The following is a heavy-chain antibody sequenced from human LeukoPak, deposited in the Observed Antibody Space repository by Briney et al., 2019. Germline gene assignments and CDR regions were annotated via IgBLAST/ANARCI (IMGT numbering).Heavy chain of an antibody. CDR3: AKFGRLVPAAIQAVDY. CDR2: IRYDGSNK. J-gene: IGHJ4*02. Sequence: GGSLRLSCAASGFTFSSYWMSWVRQAPGKGLEWVAFIRYDGSNKYYADSVKGRFTISRDNSKNTLYLQMNSLRAEDTAVYYCAKFGRLVPAAIQAVDYWGQGTLVTVSS. D-gene: IGHD2-2*02. V-gene: IGHV3-30*02. CDR1: GFTFSSYW.